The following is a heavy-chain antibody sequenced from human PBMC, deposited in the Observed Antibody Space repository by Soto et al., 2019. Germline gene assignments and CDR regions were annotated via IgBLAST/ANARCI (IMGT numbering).Heavy chain of an antibody. Sequence: EVQLLESGGGLVQPGESLRLSCAVSGFIFGNYMMTWVRQAPGKGLEWVSTIRDGGESTYYADSVKGRFTISRDNSKNTLYLQMDSVGVEDTAVYYCAPHVHCSGGSCHYDAFDIRGQGTMVTVSS. CDR1: GFIFGNYM. CDR2: IRDGGEST. D-gene: IGHD2-15*01. CDR3: APHVHCSGGSCHYDAFDI. J-gene: IGHJ3*02. V-gene: IGHV3-23*01.